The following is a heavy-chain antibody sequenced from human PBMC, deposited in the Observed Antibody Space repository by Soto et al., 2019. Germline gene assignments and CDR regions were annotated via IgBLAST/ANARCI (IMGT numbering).Heavy chain of an antibody. CDR1: GYTFTSYG. J-gene: IGHJ5*01. D-gene: IGHD6-19*01. CDR3: ATLRAGGTPAGIAVGRWFDP. Sequence: ASVKVSCKASGYTFTSYGISWVRQAPGQGLEWMGGFDSEDGETIYLQKFQGRVTMTEDTSTDTAYMELSSLRSEDTAVYYCATLRAGGTPAGIAVGRWFDPWGQGSLVTVSS. V-gene: IGHV1-24*01. CDR2: FDSEDGET.